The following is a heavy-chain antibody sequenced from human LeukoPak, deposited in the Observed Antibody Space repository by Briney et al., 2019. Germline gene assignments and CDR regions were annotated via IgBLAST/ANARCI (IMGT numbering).Heavy chain of an antibody. J-gene: IGHJ4*02. V-gene: IGHV3-30*03. D-gene: IGHD5-12*01. CDR1: GFTFSSYG. CDR2: ISYDGSDT. CDR3: ARDRSSYEYYFDY. Sequence: PGGSLRLSCAASGFTFSSYGMHWVRQAAGKGLEWVAVISYDGSDTYYADSVKGRFTISRDNSKNTLYLQMNSQRAEDTAVYYCARDRSSYEYYFDYWGQGTLVTVSS.